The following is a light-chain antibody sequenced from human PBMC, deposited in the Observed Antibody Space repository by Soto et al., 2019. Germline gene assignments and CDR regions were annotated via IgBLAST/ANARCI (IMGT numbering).Light chain of an antibody. V-gene: IGKV3-11*01. CDR2: YAS. CDR3: QQRSNWPPLIT. Sequence: EIVLTQSPATLSLSPGERATLSCRASQSVSSYLAWYQQKPGQAPRLLIYYASNRATGIPARFSGSGSGTDFTLTISSLEPEDFAVYYCQQRSNWPPLITFGQGTRLEIK. CDR1: QSVSSY. J-gene: IGKJ5*01.